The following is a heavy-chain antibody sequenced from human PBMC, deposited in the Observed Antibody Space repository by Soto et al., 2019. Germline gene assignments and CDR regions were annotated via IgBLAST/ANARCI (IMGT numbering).Heavy chain of an antibody. V-gene: IGHV3-7*01. D-gene: IGHD2-2*02. Sequence: PGGSLRLSCAASGFTFSSHWMSWVRQAPGKGPEWVANIKQDGSEKYYVDSVKGRFTISRDNAKNSLYLQMNSLRAEDTAVYYCARDCSSTSCYIGDPWGQGTLVTVSS. CDR1: GFTFSSHW. CDR3: ARDCSSTSCYIGDP. J-gene: IGHJ5*02. CDR2: IKQDGSEK.